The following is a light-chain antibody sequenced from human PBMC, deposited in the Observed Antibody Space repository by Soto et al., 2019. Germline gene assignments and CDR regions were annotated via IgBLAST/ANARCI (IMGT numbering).Light chain of an antibody. J-gene: IGKJ1*01. CDR3: HQYHNWPRT. V-gene: IGKV3D-15*01. CDR1: QGVFSN. Sequence: EIVLTQSPATLSVSPGERATLSCRASQGVFSNLAWYQQKPGQAPRLLIYGASTRASAIPARFSGRGSGTDFTLTISRRQSEDFAVYFCHQYHNWPRTFGQGTKVDVK. CDR2: GAS.